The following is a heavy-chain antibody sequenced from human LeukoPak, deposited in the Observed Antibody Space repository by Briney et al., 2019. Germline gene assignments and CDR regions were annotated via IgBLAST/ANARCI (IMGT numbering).Heavy chain of an antibody. CDR1: GGSISSGSYY. CDR3: ARHARYSYGYKYYYYYYMDV. V-gene: IGHV4-39*01. Sequence: SQTLSLTCTVSGGSISSGSYYWSWIRQPPGKGLEWIGEINHSGSTNYNPSLKSRVTISVDTSKNQFSLKLSSVTAADTAVYYCARHARYSYGYKYYYYYYMDVWGKGTTVTVSS. J-gene: IGHJ6*03. D-gene: IGHD5-18*01. CDR2: INHSGST.